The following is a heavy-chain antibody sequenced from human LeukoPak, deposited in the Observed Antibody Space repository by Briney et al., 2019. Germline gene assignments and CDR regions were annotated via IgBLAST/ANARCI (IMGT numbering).Heavy chain of an antibody. CDR1: GFTFSSYA. Sequence: GGSLRLSCAASGFTFSSYAMSWVRQAPGKGLEWISAITGSGGSTYYADSVKGRFTISRDNSKNTLYLQMNSLGAEDTAVYYCAKSIQLERYDAFDIWGQGTMVTVSS. CDR2: ITGSGGST. D-gene: IGHD1-1*01. J-gene: IGHJ3*02. V-gene: IGHV3-23*01. CDR3: AKSIQLERYDAFDI.